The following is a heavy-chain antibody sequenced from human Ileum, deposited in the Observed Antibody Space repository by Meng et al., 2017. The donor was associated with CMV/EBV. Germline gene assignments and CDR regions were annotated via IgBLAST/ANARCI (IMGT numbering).Heavy chain of an antibody. CDR1: GFAFSSYS. Sequence: GESLKISCAASGFAFSSYSMNWVRQAPGKGLEWVSSISSSSSYIYYADSVKGRFTISRDNAKNSLYLQMNSLRAEDTAVYYCARTLAARPYYWGQGTLVTVSS. J-gene: IGHJ4*02. V-gene: IGHV3-21*01. CDR3: ARTLAARPYY. D-gene: IGHD6-6*01. CDR2: ISSSSSYI.